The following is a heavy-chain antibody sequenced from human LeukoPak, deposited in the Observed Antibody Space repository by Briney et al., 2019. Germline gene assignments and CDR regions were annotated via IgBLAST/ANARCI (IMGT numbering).Heavy chain of an antibody. CDR3: ARTICSSTSCHNYFDY. V-gene: IGHV2-5*02. CDR1: GFSLSTSGVG. CDR2: IYWDDDK. D-gene: IGHD2-2*01. Sequence: SGPTLVKPTQTLTLTCTFSGFSLSTSGVGVGWIRQPPGKALEWLALIYWDDDKRYSPSLKSRLTITKDTSKNQVVLTMTNMDPVDTATYYCARTICSSTSCHNYFDYWGQGTLVTVSS. J-gene: IGHJ4*02.